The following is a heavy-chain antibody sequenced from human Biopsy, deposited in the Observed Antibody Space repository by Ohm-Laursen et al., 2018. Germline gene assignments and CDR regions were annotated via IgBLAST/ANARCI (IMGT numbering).Heavy chain of an antibody. J-gene: IGHJ3*02. CDR3: ARWTPEYDSSRYYLDAFDT. Sequence: TLSLTCTVSGGSLSSYYWSWIRQPAGKGLEWIGRIYSSGSTNYNPSLKSRVTLSMDTSKRQFSLKLSFVTAADTAVYYCARWTPEYDSSRYYLDAFDTWGQGTKVTVSS. V-gene: IGHV4-4*07. D-gene: IGHD3-22*01. CDR1: GGSLSSYY. CDR2: IYSSGST.